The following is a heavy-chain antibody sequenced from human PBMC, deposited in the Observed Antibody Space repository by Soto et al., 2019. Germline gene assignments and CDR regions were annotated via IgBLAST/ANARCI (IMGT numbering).Heavy chain of an antibody. CDR1: GYTFTIYG. CDR3: ARDPNDAFDI. J-gene: IGHJ3*02. V-gene: IGHV1-18*01. Sequence: GASVTVSCTASGYTFTIYGISWVRQAPGQGLEWMGWISAYNGNTNYAQKLQGRVTMTTDTSTSTAYMELRSLRSDDTAVYYCARDPNDAFDIWGQGTMVTVSS. CDR2: ISAYNGNT.